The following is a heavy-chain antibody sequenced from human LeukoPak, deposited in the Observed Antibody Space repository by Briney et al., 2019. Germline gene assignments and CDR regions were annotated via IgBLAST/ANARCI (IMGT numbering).Heavy chain of an antibody. Sequence: GRSLRLSCAASGFTFSSYGMHWVRQAPGKGLEWVAVISYDGSNKYYADSVKGRFTISRDNSKNTLYLQMNSLRAEDTAVYYCAKELSSGSYSTVGMDVWGQGTTVTVSS. CDR2: ISYDGSNK. J-gene: IGHJ6*02. D-gene: IGHD3-10*01. V-gene: IGHV3-30*18. CDR1: GFTFSSYG. CDR3: AKELSSGSYSTVGMDV.